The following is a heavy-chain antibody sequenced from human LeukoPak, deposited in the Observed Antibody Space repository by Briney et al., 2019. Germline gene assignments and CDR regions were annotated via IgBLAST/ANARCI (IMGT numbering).Heavy chain of an antibody. J-gene: IGHJ3*02. V-gene: IGHV3-30*04. CDR2: ISYDGSNK. Sequence: GGSLRLSCAASGFTFSSYAMHWVRQAPGKGLGWVAVISYDGSNKYYADSVKGRFTISRDNSKNTLYLQMNSLRAEDTAVYYCARGGARTGGAFDIWGQGTMVTVSS. D-gene: IGHD1-14*01. CDR1: GFTFSSYA. CDR3: ARGGARTGGAFDI.